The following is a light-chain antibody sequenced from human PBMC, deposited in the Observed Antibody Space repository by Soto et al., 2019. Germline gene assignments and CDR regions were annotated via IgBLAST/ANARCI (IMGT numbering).Light chain of an antibody. CDR3: QQFNNWPHT. Sequence: DIVLTQSPATLSLSPGERSTLSCRASQHIWGYLAWYQQKPGQAPRLLIYVASYRATGIPARFSGSGSGTEYTLTTSNLQAEDFAVYYCQQFNNWPHTFGQGTRLENK. J-gene: IGKJ5*01. CDR1: QHIWGY. CDR2: VAS. V-gene: IGKV3-11*01.